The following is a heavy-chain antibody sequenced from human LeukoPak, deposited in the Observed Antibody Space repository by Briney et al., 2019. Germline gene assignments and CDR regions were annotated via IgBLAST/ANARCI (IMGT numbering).Heavy chain of an antibody. D-gene: IGHD2-2*01. J-gene: IGHJ5*02. CDR2: INPNSGGT. V-gene: IGHV1-2*02. CDR3: ARARGVVPAAIFWFDP. Sequence: ASVKVSCKASGYTFTGYYMHWVRQAPGQGLEWMGWINPNSGGTNYAQKFQGRVTMTRDTSISTAYMELSRLRSDDTAVYYCARARGVVPAAIFWFDPWGQGTLVTVSS. CDR1: GYTFTGYY.